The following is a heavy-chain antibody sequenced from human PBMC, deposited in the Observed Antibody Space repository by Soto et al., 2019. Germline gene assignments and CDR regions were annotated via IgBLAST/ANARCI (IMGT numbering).Heavy chain of an antibody. D-gene: IGHD2-2*01. V-gene: IGHV3-49*03. CDR3: TRGDPYCSSTSCPFDY. CDR1: GFTFGDYA. Sequence: GGSLRLSCTASGFTFGDYAMSWFRQAPGKGLEWVGFIRSKAYGGTTEYAASVKGRFTISRDDSKSIAYLQMNSLKTEDTAVYYCTRGDPYCSSTSCPFDYWGQGTLVTVSS. CDR2: IRSKAYGGTT. J-gene: IGHJ4*02.